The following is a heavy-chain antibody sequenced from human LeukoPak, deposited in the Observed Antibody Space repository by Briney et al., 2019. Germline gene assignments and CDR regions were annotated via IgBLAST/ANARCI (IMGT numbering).Heavy chain of an antibody. CDR2: IYYSGST. Sequence: PSETLSLTCTVSRGSISSYYWSRIRQPPGQGLEWIGYIYYSGSTNYNPSLKSRVTISVDTSKNQFSLKLSSVTAADTAVYYCAREYSSGWYSFGYWGQGTLVTVSS. CDR3: AREYSSGWYSFGY. D-gene: IGHD6-19*01. CDR1: RGSISSYY. V-gene: IGHV4-59*01. J-gene: IGHJ4*02.